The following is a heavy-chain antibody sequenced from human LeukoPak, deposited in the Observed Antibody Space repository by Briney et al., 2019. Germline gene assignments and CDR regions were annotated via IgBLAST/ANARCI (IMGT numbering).Heavy chain of an antibody. Sequence: ASVKVSCKASGYTFTSYYMHWVRQAPGQGLEWMGIINPSGGSTNYAQKFQGRVTITADESTSTAYMELSSLRSEDTAVYYCARVVPAAEYFQHWGQGTLVTVSS. CDR2: INPSGGST. D-gene: IGHD2-2*01. CDR3: ARVVPAAEYFQH. V-gene: IGHV1-46*01. CDR1: GYTFTSYY. J-gene: IGHJ1*01.